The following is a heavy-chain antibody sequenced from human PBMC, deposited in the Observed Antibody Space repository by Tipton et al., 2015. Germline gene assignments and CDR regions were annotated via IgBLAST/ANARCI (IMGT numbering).Heavy chain of an antibody. CDR2: ISYDGSNK. CDR3: AKVLYYDFWSGYYQEAFDI. J-gene: IGHJ3*02. V-gene: IGHV3-30*18. Sequence: SLRLSCAASGFTFSTYGMHWVRQAPGKGLEWVAVISYDGSNKYYADSVKGRFTISRDNSKNTVYLQMNSLRAEDTAVYYCAKVLYYDFWSGYYQEAFDIWGQGTMVTVSS. D-gene: IGHD3-3*01. CDR1: GFTFSTYG.